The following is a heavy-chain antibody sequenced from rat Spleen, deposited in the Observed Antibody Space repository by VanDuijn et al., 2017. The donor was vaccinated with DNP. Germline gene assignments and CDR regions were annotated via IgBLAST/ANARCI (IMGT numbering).Heavy chain of an antibody. V-gene: IGHV5-7*01. CDR1: GMRFTDYH. D-gene: IGHD4-3*01. CDR2: SNNDGKNS. Sequence: EVQLVESGGGLVQPGRSLKLSCVVSGMRFTDYHMAWVRQTPKKGLEWVATSNNDGKNSYYHDSMKGRFTISRDNAKNTLYLQMNSLRSEDMATYYCVRWNSGHFDYWGQGVMVTVSS. J-gene: IGHJ2*01. CDR3: VRWNSGHFDY.